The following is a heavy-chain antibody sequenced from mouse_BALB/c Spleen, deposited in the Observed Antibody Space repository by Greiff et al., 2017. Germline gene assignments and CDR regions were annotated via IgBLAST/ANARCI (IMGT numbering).Heavy chain of an antibody. J-gene: IGHJ4*01. CDR2: ISSGGSYP. V-gene: IGHV5-6*01. Sequence: EVKLMESGGDLVKPGGSLKLSCAASGFTFSSYGMSWVRQTPDKRLEWVATISSGGSYPYYPDSVKGRFTISRDNAKNTLYLQMSSLKSEDTAMYYCARQDRYAMDYWGQGTSVTVSS. CDR3: ARQDRYAMDY. CDR1: GFTFSSYG.